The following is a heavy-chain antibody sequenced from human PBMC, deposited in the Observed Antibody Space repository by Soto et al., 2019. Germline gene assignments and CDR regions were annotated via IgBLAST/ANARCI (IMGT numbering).Heavy chain of an antibody. J-gene: IGHJ4*02. CDR1: GGTFYTYT. D-gene: IGHD5-18*01. V-gene: IGHV1-69*13. CDR2: ITPIYPTT. CDR3: ARIPRYSFPTSDDLDS. Sequence: ASVKVSCKASGGTFYTYTFSWVRQAPGQGLEWMGSITPIYPTTNYAEKFQGRLTVAADGSTNTAYMELNSLTSEDTAVYYCARIPRYSFPTSDDLDSWGQGTLVTVSS.